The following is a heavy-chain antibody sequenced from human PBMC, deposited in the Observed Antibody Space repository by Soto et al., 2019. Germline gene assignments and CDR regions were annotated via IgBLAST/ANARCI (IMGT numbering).Heavy chain of an antibody. J-gene: IGHJ4*02. CDR2: IKQDENGK. V-gene: IGHV3-7*02. Sequence: EVQLVESGGGLVRPGGSLRLSCEASGFTFSSRWMTWVRQGPGKGLEWVANIKQDENGKDYVDSVKGRFTISRDNAKNSLYLQMNGLRAEDTAVYYCATLDGPAAAGLVLDFWGQGTLVTVSS. D-gene: IGHD6-13*01. CDR1: GFTFSSRW. CDR3: ATLDGPAAAGLVLDF.